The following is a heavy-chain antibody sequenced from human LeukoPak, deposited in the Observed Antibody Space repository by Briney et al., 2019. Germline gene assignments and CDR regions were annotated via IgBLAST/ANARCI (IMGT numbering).Heavy chain of an antibody. J-gene: IGHJ5*02. D-gene: IGHD3-22*01. CDR2: INPAGGST. CDR1: GYTFISNY. Sequence: GASVKASCKASGYTFISNYIHWVRQAPGQGLEWMGIINPAGGSTSYVQKFQGRVTMTRDTSTSTVFMELSSLTSEDTAVYYCAREFTYSFDSSGYSLGLDHWGQGTLVTVSS. V-gene: IGHV1-46*01. CDR3: AREFTYSFDSSGYSLGLDH.